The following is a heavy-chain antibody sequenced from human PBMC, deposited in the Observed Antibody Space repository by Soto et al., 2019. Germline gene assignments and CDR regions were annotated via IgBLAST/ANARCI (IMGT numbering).Heavy chain of an antibody. D-gene: IGHD5-12*01. Sequence: SQTLSLTCAISGDSVSSNSAAWNWIRQSPSRGLEWLGRTYYRSKWYNDYAVSVKSRITINPDTSKNQFSLQLNSVTPEDTAVYYCARDLKGYSGNHHDVYYFDYWGQGTLVTVSS. CDR2: TYYRSKWYN. CDR1: GDSVSSNSAA. J-gene: IGHJ4*02. CDR3: ARDLKGYSGNHHDVYYFDY. V-gene: IGHV6-1*01.